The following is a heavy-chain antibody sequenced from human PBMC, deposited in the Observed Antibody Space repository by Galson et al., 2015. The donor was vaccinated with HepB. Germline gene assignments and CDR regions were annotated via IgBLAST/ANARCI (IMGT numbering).Heavy chain of an antibody. J-gene: IGHJ4*02. D-gene: IGHD1-26*01. CDR2: ISSDGSST. Sequence: SLRLSCAASGFTFSSYWMHWVRQGPGKGLVWVSRISSDGSSTKYADSVEGRFTISRDNAENTLYLQMNSLRAEDTAVYYCARAPTLWYSGSYRDSRIDYWGQGTLVTVSS. CDR3: ARAPTLWYSGSYRDSRIDY. V-gene: IGHV3-74*03. CDR1: GFTFSSYW.